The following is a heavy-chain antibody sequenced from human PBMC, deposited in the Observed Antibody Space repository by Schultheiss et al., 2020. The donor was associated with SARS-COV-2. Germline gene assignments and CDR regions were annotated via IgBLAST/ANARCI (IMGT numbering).Heavy chain of an antibody. CDR2: MNPNSGNT. CDR1: GYTFTSYD. Sequence: ASVKVSCKASGYTFTSYDINWVRQATGQGLEWMGWMNPNSGNTGYAQKFQGRVTMTRNTSISTAYMELSSLRSEDTAVYYCARTPERSGYYPHYHYYYYMDVWGKGTTVTVSS. CDR3: ARTPERSGYYPHYHYYYYMDV. J-gene: IGHJ6*03. V-gene: IGHV1-8*01. D-gene: IGHD3-3*01.